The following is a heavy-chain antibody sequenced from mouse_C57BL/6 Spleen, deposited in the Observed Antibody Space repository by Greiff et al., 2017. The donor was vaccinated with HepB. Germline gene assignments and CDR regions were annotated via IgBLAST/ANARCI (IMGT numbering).Heavy chain of an antibody. Sequence: EVKLQESGPGLVKPSQSLSLTCSVTGYSITSGYYWNWIRQFPGNKLEWMGYISYDGSNNYNPSLKNRISITRDTSKNQFFLKLNSVTTEDTATYYCARGDYDYDYLDYWGQGTTLTVSS. CDR2: ISYDGSN. V-gene: IGHV3-6*01. CDR3: ARGDYDYDYLDY. CDR1: GYSITSGYY. J-gene: IGHJ2*01. D-gene: IGHD2-4*01.